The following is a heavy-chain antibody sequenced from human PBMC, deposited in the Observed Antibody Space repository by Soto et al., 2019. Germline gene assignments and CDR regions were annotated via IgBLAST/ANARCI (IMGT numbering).Heavy chain of an antibody. V-gene: IGHV4-61*01. Sequence: PSETLSLTCAVSGGSISSSDYWSWIRQPPGKGLEWIGYIYYSGSTNYNPSLKSRVTISVDTSKNQFSLKLSSVTAADTAVYYCARGEDTAMVTTYYYYGMDVWGQGTTVTVSS. CDR1: GGSISSSDY. CDR3: ARGEDTAMVTTYYYYGMDV. CDR2: IYYSGST. J-gene: IGHJ6*02. D-gene: IGHD5-18*01.